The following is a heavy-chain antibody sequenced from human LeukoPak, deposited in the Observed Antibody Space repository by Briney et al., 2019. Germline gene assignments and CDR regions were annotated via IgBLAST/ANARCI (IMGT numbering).Heavy chain of an antibody. CDR3: ARAVGSSVSYPRYFDY. D-gene: IGHD3-10*01. CDR2: IRSSSSYI. Sequence: GRSQSLVWAVSASTVSSYSMDWVRLAPGRGLEWVSYIRSSSSYIYYADYVKGRFHISRDNAKNSMYLQMNSLRAEDTAVYYCARAVGSSVSYPRYFDYWGQGPLVTVSS. J-gene: IGHJ4*02. V-gene: IGHV3-21*01. CDR1: ASTVSSYS.